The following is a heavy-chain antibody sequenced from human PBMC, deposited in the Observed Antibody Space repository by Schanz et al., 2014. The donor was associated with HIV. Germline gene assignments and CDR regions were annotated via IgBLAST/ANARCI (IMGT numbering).Heavy chain of an antibody. CDR1: GFTFRNYA. J-gene: IGHJ4*02. Sequence: EVQLLESGGGLEQPGGSLRLSCAASGFTFRNYAMSWVRQAPGKGLEWVSAISESGGSTYYADSVKGRFTISRDNSKNTLYLQMNTLRAEDTAVYYCAKPEYDTSGNSQSHFDYWGQGTLVTVSS. CDR2: ISESGGST. CDR3: AKPEYDTSGNSQSHFDY. D-gene: IGHD3-22*01. V-gene: IGHV3-23*01.